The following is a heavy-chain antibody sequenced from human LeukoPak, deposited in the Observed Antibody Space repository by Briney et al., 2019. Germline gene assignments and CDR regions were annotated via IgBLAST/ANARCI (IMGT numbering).Heavy chain of an antibody. D-gene: IGHD2-15*01. J-gene: IGHJ6*03. Sequence: PGGSLRLSCAASGFTFSSYGMSWVRQAPGKGLEWVSAISGSGGSTYYADSVKGRFTISRDNSKNTLYLQMNSLRAEDTAVHYCATRRCGGSCYSSGFFRIDYYYMDVWGKGTTVTVSS. CDR1: GFTFSSYG. V-gene: IGHV3-23*01. CDR2: ISGSGGST. CDR3: ATRRCGGSCYSSGFFRIDYYYMDV.